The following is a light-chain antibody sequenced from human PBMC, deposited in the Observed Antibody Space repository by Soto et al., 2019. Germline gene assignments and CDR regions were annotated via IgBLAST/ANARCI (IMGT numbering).Light chain of an antibody. V-gene: IGKV1-39*01. CDR3: QQIKDWPGT. J-gene: IGKJ1*01. CDR2: AAS. CDR1: QSISSY. Sequence: DIQMTQSPSSLSASVGDRVTITCRASQSISSYLNWYQQKPGKAPKLLIYAASSLQSGVPSRFSGSGSGTEFTLTISSLQSEDFGVYYCQQIKDWPGTFGQGTKVDIK.